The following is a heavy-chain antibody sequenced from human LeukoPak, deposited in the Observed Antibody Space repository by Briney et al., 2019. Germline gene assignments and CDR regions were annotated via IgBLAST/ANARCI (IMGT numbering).Heavy chain of an antibody. Sequence: PGGSLRLSCAGSGFTFSSYWMHWVRQAPGKGLVWVCRIKSDGSAARYADSVKGQFTISRDNAKNTLYLQMNSLRAEDTAMYYCARGRGNFFNRLDSWGQGTVVTVSS. V-gene: IGHV3-74*01. CDR1: GFTFSSYW. J-gene: IGHJ5*01. CDR3: ARGRGNFFNRLDS. D-gene: IGHD4-23*01. CDR2: IKSDGSAA.